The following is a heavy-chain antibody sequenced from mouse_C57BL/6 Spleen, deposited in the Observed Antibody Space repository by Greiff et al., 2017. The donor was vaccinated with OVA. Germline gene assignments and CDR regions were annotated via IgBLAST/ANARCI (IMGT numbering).Heavy chain of an antibody. CDR2: ISSGGSYT. CDR1: GFTFSSYG. V-gene: IGHV5-6*01. J-gene: IGHJ4*01. Sequence: EVQRVESGGDLVKPGGSLKLSCAASGFTFSSYGMSWVRQTPDKRLEWVATISSGGSYTYYPDSVKGRFTISRDNAKNTLYLQMSSLKSEDTAMYYCARVYDGYYNYAMDYWGQGTSVTVSS. CDR3: ARVYDGYYNYAMDY. D-gene: IGHD2-3*01.